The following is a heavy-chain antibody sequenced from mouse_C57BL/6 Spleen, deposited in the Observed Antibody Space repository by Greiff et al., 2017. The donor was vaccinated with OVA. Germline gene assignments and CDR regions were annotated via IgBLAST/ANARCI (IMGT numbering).Heavy chain of an antibody. CDR1: GYAFTNYL. D-gene: IGHD2-4*01. Sequence: QVQLKESGAELVRPGTSVKVSCKASGYAFTNYLIEWVKQRPGQGLEWIGVINPGSGGTNYNEKFKGKATLTADKSSSTAYMQLSSLTSEDSAVYFCARRYDYDQGWFAYWGQGTLVTVSA. CDR2: INPGSGGT. V-gene: IGHV1-54*01. CDR3: ARRYDYDQGWFAY. J-gene: IGHJ3*01.